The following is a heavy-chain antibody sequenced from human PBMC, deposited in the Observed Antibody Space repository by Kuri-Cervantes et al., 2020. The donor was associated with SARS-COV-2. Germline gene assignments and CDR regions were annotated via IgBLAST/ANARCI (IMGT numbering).Heavy chain of an antibody. CDR2: ISGSGGST. CDR1: GFTFSSYA. CDR3: ARARGPDAFDI. Sequence: GESLKISCAASGFTFSSYAMSWVRQAPGKGLEWVSAISGSGGSTYYADSVKGRFTISRDNSKNTLYLRMNSLRAEDTAVYYCARARGPDAFDIWGQGTMVTVSS. J-gene: IGHJ3*02. V-gene: IGHV3-23*01.